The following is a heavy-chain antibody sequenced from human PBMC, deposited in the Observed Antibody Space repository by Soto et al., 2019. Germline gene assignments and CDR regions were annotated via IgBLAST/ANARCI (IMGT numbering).Heavy chain of an antibody. Sequence: GGSLRLSCAASGFTFSSYSMNWVRQAPGKGLEWVSAISSGGNTYYADSVKGRFTISRDNSKNTLYLQMNSLRAEDTAVYYCAKDSYGVDYWGQGTLVTVSS. CDR1: GFTFSSYS. CDR3: AKDSYGVDY. V-gene: IGHV3-23*01. CDR2: ISSGGNT. D-gene: IGHD3-16*01. J-gene: IGHJ4*02.